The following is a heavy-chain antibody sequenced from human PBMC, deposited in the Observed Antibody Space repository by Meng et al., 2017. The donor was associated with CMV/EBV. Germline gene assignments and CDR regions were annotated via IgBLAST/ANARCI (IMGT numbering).Heavy chain of an antibody. CDR3: ARVPVRDDCSTTSCSGSEYFQH. CDR2: ISAYNGNT. J-gene: IGHJ1*01. CDR1: GYTFTSYG. D-gene: IGHD2-2*01. Sequence: ASVKVSCKASGYTFTSYGISWVRQAPGQGLEWMGWISAYNGNTNYAQKLQGRVTMTRNTSISTAYMELSSLRSDDTAVYYCARVPVRDDCSTTSCSGSEYFQHWGQGTLVTVSS. V-gene: IGHV1-18*01.